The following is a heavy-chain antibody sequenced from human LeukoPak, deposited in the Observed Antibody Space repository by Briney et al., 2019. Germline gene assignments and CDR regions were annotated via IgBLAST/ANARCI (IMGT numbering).Heavy chain of an antibody. Sequence: SETLSLTCAVSGYSISSGYYWSWIRQPAGKGLEWIGRIYTSGSTNYNPSLKSRVTMSVDTSKNQFSLKLSSVTAADTAVYYCARAVVAATIFDPWGQGTLVTVSS. J-gene: IGHJ5*02. CDR1: GYSISSGYY. D-gene: IGHD2-15*01. CDR3: ARAVVAATIFDP. V-gene: IGHV4-4*07. CDR2: IYTSGST.